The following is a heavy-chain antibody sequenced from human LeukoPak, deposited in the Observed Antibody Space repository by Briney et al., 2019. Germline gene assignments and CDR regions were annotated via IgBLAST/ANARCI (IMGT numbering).Heavy chain of an antibody. CDR1: GYTFTSYD. J-gene: IGHJ3*02. CDR3: ARDRYYDPSGAFPI. D-gene: IGHD3-22*01. Sequence: GASVKVPCKASGYTFTSYDIHWVRQAPGQGLEWLGWINTNAGDAKYAQKLQGRVTMTRDTSIRTAYMELSRLRSDDTAVYYCARDRYYDPSGAFPIWGQGTMVTVSS. V-gene: IGHV1-2*02. CDR2: INTNAGDA.